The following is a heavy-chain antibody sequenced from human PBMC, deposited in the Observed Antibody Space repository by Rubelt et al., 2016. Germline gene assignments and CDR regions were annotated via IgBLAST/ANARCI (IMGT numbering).Heavy chain of an antibody. V-gene: IGHV4-59*01. CDR1: GGSISSYY. D-gene: IGHD5-12*01. CDR2: IYYSGST. Sequence: QVQLQESGPGLVKPSETLSLTCTVSGGSISSYYWSWIRQPPGKGLEWIGYIYYSGSTNYNPSLKSRVTISVDTSKNQFSLKLSSVTAADTAVYYCTRGGYVSFDHWGQGALVTVSS. CDR3: TRGGYVSFDH. J-gene: IGHJ4*02.